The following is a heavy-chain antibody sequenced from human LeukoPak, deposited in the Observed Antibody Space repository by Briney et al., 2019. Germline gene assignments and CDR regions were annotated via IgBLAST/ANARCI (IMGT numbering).Heavy chain of an antibody. CDR2: ISYDGSNK. J-gene: IGHJ4*02. D-gene: IGHD1-26*01. CDR3: AKLSGMTLDY. CDR1: GFTFSSYG. Sequence: PGGSLRLSCADSGFTFSSYGMHWVRQAPGKGLEWVAVISYDGSNKYYADSVKGRFTISRDNSKNTLYLQMNSLRAEDTAVYYCAKLSGMTLDYWGQGTLVTVSS. V-gene: IGHV3-30*18.